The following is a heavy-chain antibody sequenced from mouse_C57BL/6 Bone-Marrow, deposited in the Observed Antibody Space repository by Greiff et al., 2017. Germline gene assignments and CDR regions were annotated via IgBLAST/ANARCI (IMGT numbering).Heavy chain of an antibody. Sequence: QVQLQQPGAELVMPGASVKLSCTASGYTFTSYWMHWVKQRPGQGLEWIGEIDPSDSYTNYNQKFKGKSTLTVDKSSSTAYMLLSSLTSEDSAVYYCARGLFDYWGQGTTLTVSS. J-gene: IGHJ2*01. CDR3: ARGLFDY. V-gene: IGHV1-69*01. CDR2: IDPSDSYT. CDR1: GYTFTSYW.